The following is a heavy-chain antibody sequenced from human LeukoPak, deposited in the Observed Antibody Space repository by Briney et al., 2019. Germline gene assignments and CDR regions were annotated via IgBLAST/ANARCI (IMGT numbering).Heavy chain of an antibody. CDR3: AKNRITTSSLYGLDV. CDR1: GFTFRNYA. Sequence: AGGSLRLSCVASGFTFRNYAMTWVRQAPGKGLEWVSEISGSGGSTFYADSVKGRFIISRDNSKNTVFLQMNSLRVEDTALYHCAKNRITTSSLYGLDVWGQGTTVTVSS. CDR2: ISGSGGST. J-gene: IGHJ6*02. D-gene: IGHD6-6*01. V-gene: IGHV3-23*01.